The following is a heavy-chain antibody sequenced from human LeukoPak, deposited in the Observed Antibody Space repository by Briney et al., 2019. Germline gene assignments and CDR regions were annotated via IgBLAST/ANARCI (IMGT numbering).Heavy chain of an antibody. CDR1: GFTFSSYA. CDR2: LYSSGST. Sequence: QAGGSLRLSCAASGFTFSSYALSWVRQAPGKGLEWVSVLYSSGSTNYADSVKGRFTISRDNSENTLSLQMNSLRVEDTAVYYCAAKGNGYSGSYVFAHWGQGTLVTVSS. V-gene: IGHV3-66*01. J-gene: IGHJ4*02. D-gene: IGHD1-26*01. CDR3: AAKGNGYSGSYVFAH.